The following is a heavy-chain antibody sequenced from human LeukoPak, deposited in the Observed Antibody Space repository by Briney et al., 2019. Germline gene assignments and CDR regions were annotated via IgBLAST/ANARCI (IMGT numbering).Heavy chain of an antibody. CDR3: ARDDSSGYYDYFYYGMDV. D-gene: IGHD3-22*01. Sequence: GGSLRLSCAASGFTVSSNYMSWVRQAPGKGLEWVSVIYSGGSTYYADSVKGRFTISRDNSKNTLYLQMNSLRAEDTAVYYCARDDSSGYYDYFYYGMDVWGQGTMVTVSS. V-gene: IGHV3-66*01. CDR1: GFTVSSNY. CDR2: IYSGGST. J-gene: IGHJ6*02.